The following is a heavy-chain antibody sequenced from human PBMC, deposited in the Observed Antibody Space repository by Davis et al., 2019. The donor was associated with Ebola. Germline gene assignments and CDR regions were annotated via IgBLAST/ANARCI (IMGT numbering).Heavy chain of an antibody. Sequence: GESLKISCAASGFTFSNAWMSWVRQAPGKGLEWVGRIKSKTDGGTTDYAAPVKGRFTISRDDSKNTLYLQMNSLKTEDTAVYYCTTDPGITMVRGVILPYYGMDVWGQGTTVTVSS. CDR1: GFTFSNAW. J-gene: IGHJ6*02. D-gene: IGHD3-10*01. V-gene: IGHV3-15*01. CDR2: IKSKTDGGTT. CDR3: TTDPGITMVRGVILPYYGMDV.